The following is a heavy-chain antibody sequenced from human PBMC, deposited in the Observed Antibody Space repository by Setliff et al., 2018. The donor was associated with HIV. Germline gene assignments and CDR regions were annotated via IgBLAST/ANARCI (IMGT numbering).Heavy chain of an antibody. CDR1: GGSFSGYY. D-gene: IGHD3-3*01. J-gene: IGHJ5*02. Sequence: SETLSLTCAVYGGSFSGYYWSWIRQPPGKGLEWFGEINHSGSTNYNPSLKSRVTISVDTSKNQFSLKLSSVTAADTAVYYCARGLRITIFGVVIFGWFDPWGQGTLVTVSS. CDR2: INHSGST. V-gene: IGHV4-34*01. CDR3: ARGLRITIFGVVIFGWFDP.